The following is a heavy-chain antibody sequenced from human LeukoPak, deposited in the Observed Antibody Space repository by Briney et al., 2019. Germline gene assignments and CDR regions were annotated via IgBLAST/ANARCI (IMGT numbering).Heavy chain of an antibody. V-gene: IGHV5-51*01. D-gene: IGHD3-10*01. CDR2: IYPVDSDT. CDR1: GYSFTSYW. Sequence: GESLNISCKGSGYSFTSYWIGWVRQMPGKGLDWMGIIYPVDSDTRYSPSPQGQVTISADKSISTAYLQWSSLKASDTAMYYCARRYFYGSGSYYTKYYFDYWGQGTLVTVSS. J-gene: IGHJ4*02. CDR3: ARRYFYGSGSYYTKYYFDY.